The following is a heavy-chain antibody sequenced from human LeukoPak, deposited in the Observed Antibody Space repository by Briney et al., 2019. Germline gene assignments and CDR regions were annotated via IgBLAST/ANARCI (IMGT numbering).Heavy chain of an antibody. V-gene: IGHV4-30-2*01. CDR1: GGSISSGGYS. CDR3: AKNDILTGYFDY. D-gene: IGHD3-9*01. J-gene: IGHJ4*02. Sequence: SETLSLTCAVSGGSISSGGYSWSWIRQPPGKGLEWIGYIYHSGSTYYNPSLKSRVTISVDRSKNQFSLKLSSVTAAGTAVYYCAKNDILTGYFDYWGQGTLVTVSS. CDR2: IYHSGST.